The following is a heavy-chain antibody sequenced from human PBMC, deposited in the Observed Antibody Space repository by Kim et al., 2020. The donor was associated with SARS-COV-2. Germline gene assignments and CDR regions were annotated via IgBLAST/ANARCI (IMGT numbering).Heavy chain of an antibody. CDR1: GFTFSSYE. CDR2: ISSSGSTI. Sequence: GGSLRLSCAASGFTFSSYEMNWVRQAPGKGLEWVSYISSSGSTIYYADSVKGRFTISRDNAKNSLYLQMDSLRAEDTAVYYCARAKLEHQYGMDVWGHGTTVTVSS. J-gene: IGHJ6*02. V-gene: IGHV3-48*03. CDR3: ARAKLEHQYGMDV.